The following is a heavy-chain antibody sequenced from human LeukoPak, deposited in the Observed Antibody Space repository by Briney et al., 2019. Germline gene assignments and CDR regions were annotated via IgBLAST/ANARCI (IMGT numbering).Heavy chain of an antibody. CDR2: ISYDGSNK. V-gene: IGHV3-30-3*01. Sequence: GGSLRLSCAASGFTFSSYAMHWVRQAPGKGLEWVAVISYDGSNKYYADSVKGRFTISRDNSKNTLYLQMNSLRAEDTAVYYCAKDPRTISTRGNYFDYWGQGTLVTVSS. CDR3: AKDPRTISTRGNYFDY. J-gene: IGHJ4*02. CDR1: GFTFSSYA. D-gene: IGHD5-12*01.